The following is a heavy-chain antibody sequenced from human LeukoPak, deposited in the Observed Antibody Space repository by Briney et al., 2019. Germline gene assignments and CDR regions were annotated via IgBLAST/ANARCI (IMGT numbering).Heavy chain of an antibody. D-gene: IGHD2-21*02. CDR1: GFTFSSSR. CDR3: TRGGGDL. CDR2: IKQDGSGE. Sequence: GGSLRLSCAASGFTFSSSRMGWVRQTPGKGLEWVANIKQDGSGETYVDSVKGRFTISRDNAKNSLYLQMNSLRVEDTSVYYCTRGGGDLWGQGTLVTVSS. V-gene: IGHV3-7*01. J-gene: IGHJ4*01.